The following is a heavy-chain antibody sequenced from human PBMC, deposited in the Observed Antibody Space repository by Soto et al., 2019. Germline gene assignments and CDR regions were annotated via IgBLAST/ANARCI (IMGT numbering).Heavy chain of an antibody. CDR1: GDTFKKFA. D-gene: IGHD2-2*01. CDR3: ARGVVPAAGAAPHYSHYGVAV. J-gene: IGHJ6*02. Sequence: QVKLVQDGPEVKKPGSSVKVSCKTSGDTFKKFAISWVRQAPGQGPEWMGWIIPMFGTTKYTQKFQGRVTFTADKSTVTAYMDLTSLMSEDTATYLCARGVVPAAGAAPHYSHYGVAVWGQGTTVTVSS. V-gene: IGHV1-69*06. CDR2: IIPMFGTT.